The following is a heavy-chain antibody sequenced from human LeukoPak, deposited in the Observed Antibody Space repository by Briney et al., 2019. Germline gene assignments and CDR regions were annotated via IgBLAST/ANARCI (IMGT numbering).Heavy chain of an antibody. D-gene: IGHD3-16*01. Sequence: GASVKVSCKASGYTFTSYHMHWVRQAPGQGLEWMGIISPSGGSTTYAQTFQGRVTMTSDTSTSTVYMELSSLRSEDTAVYYCARAFYDNVVQLNFDYWGQGALVTVSS. CDR3: ARAFYDNVVQLNFDY. CDR2: ISPSGGST. J-gene: IGHJ4*02. CDR1: GYTFTSYH. V-gene: IGHV1-46*01.